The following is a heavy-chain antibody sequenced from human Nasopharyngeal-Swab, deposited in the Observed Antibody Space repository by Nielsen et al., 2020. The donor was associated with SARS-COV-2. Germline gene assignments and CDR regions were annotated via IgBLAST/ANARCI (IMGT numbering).Heavy chain of an antibody. V-gene: IGHV3-30*03. CDR3: ARDTSVDIVLLYYGMDV. D-gene: IGHD5-12*01. J-gene: IGHJ6*02. CDR1: GFTFSSYG. CDR2: ISFDGSKK. Sequence: GESMKISCAASGFTFSSYGMHWVGKAPGKGLEWVADISFDGSKKYYADSVKGRFTISRDSSKNTLYLQMNSLRAEDTAVYYCARDTSVDIVLLYYGMDVWGQGTTVTVSS.